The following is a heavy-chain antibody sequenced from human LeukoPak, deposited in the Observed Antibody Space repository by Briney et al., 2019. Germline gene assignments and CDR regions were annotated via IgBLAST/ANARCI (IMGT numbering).Heavy chain of an antibody. Sequence: PSETLSLTCSVSGDSVTSYYWSWIRQPPGKGLEWIGYVSSDGTTNYTPSLRSRVVTSVDTAKNHISLNLTSLTAADTAIYYCARLDCVGDGCYIHWGRGTLVTVSS. V-gene: IGHV4-59*08. J-gene: IGHJ4*02. CDR1: GDSVTSYY. D-gene: IGHD2-21*01. CDR3: ARLDCVGDGCYIH. CDR2: VSSDGTT.